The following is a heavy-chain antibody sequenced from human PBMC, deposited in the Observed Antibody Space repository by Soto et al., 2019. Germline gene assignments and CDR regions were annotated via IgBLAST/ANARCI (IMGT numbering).Heavy chain of an antibody. D-gene: IGHD6-13*01. CDR1: GFTFGGYD. CDR2: IGVAGDT. CDR3: ASGGWGSSWYEGGSRIDY. Sequence: EVQLVESGGGFVQPGGSLRLSCAASGFTFGGYDMHWVRQVAGKGLEWVSAIGVAGDTYYPDSVKGRFTVSRENAKSYLYLQMNSLRVDDTAIYFCASGGWGSSWYEGGSRIDYWGQGTLVTVSS. J-gene: IGHJ4*02. V-gene: IGHV3-13*01.